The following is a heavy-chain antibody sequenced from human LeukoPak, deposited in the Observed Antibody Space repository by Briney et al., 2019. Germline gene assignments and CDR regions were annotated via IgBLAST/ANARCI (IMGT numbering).Heavy chain of an antibody. CDR2: ISSSGGST. D-gene: IGHD2-2*01. Sequence: PGGSLRLSCAVSGFTFSSYAMSWVRQAPGKGLEWVSVISSSGGSTYYADSVKGRFTISRDNAKNTLYLQMNSLRAEDTAVYYCAKEPFGIVVVPEAPTYGLDVWGQGTTVTVAS. CDR1: GFTFSSYA. CDR3: AKEPFGIVVVPEAPTYGLDV. V-gene: IGHV3-23*01. J-gene: IGHJ6*02.